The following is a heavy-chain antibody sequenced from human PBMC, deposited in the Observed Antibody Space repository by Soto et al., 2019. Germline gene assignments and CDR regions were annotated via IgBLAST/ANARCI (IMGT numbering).Heavy chain of an antibody. CDR2: INPNSGGT. Sequence: EASVKVSCKASGYTFTGYYMHWVRQAPGQGLEWMGWINPNSGGTNYAQKFQGRVTMTRDTSISTAYMELSRLRSDDTAVYYCAREGDTAMVKSLYYYYYGMDVWGQGTTVTVSS. CDR3: AREGDTAMVKSLYYYYYGMDV. CDR1: GYTFTGYY. J-gene: IGHJ6*02. V-gene: IGHV1-2*02. D-gene: IGHD5-18*01.